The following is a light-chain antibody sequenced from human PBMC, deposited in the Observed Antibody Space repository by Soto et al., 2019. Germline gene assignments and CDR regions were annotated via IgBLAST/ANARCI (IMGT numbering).Light chain of an antibody. J-gene: IGKJ1*01. CDR2: KAS. CDR1: QSISSW. Sequence: DIRMTLSPSTLSASVGDRVTITCRASQSISSWLAWYQQKPGKAPKLLIYKASSLESGVPSRFSGSGSGTEFTLTISSLQPDDFATYYCQQYNSYPVTFGQGTKVDIK. CDR3: QQYNSYPVT. V-gene: IGKV1-5*03.